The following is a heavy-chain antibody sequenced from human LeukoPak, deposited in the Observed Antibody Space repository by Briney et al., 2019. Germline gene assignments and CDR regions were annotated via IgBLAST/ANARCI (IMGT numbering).Heavy chain of an antibody. J-gene: IGHJ4*02. CDR1: GGSISGYY. V-gene: IGHV4-4*07. Sequence: SETLSLTCTVSGGSISGYYWSWIRQPAGKGLEWIGRLYTSGSTNYNPSLESRVTMSIDTSKNQFSLKLTSVTAADTAVYYCARDRGIAVAEWGQGTLVTVSS. D-gene: IGHD6-19*01. CDR3: ARDRGIAVAE. CDR2: LYTSGST.